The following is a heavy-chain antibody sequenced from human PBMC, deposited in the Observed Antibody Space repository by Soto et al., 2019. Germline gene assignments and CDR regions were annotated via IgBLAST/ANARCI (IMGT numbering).Heavy chain of an antibody. CDR1: GFTFSRHW. Sequence: EVQLVESGGGLVQPGGSLRLSCAASGFTFSRHWMTWVRQAPGKGLEYVANIKEDGSQKYYVDSVKGQFTISRDNAKNSVYLQMDSLRADDTALYYCARDTYGDYGQVLDYWGQGTLVTVSS. V-gene: IGHV3-7*01. CDR2: IKEDGSQK. D-gene: IGHD4-17*01. CDR3: ARDTYGDYGQVLDY. J-gene: IGHJ4*02.